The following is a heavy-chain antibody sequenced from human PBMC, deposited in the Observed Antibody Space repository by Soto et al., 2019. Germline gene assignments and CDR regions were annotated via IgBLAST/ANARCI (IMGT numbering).Heavy chain of an antibody. CDR3: TTDGSYAQYV. J-gene: IGHJ3*01. D-gene: IGHD2-2*01. V-gene: IGHV3-74*01. Sequence: GGSLRISCAASLITFSNTWMHWVRQVPGKGLVWVAYINSDGTTTTYADSVRGRFTISRDNAKNTVYLQMNSLRAEDTALYYCTTDGSYAQYVWGQGTAVTVS. CDR1: LITFSNTW. CDR2: INSDGTTT.